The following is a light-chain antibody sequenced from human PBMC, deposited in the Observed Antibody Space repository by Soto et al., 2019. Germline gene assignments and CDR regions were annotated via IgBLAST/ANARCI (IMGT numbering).Light chain of an antibody. J-gene: IGKJ4*02. CDR1: QTVGYD. Sequence: RVIALSQATPTLSVSPGARPTLSCRPSQTVGYDLAWYQQKPGQAPRLLIYGASTRATGIPARFSGSGFGTEFTLNIDTLQSEDFAVYYCQQYNIWPLTFGRGTKVDIK. V-gene: IGKV3D-15*01. CDR3: QQYNIWPLT. CDR2: GAS.